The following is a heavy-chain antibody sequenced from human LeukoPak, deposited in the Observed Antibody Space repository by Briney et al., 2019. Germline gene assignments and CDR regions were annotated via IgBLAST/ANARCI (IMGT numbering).Heavy chain of an antibody. CDR2: IYYSGST. CDR3: ARQPRYYYYYMDV. CDR1: GDSISSSSYY. V-gene: IGHV4-39*07. J-gene: IGHJ6*03. Sequence: SKTLSLTCTVSGDSISSSSYYWGWIRQPPGKGLQWIGSIYYSGSTYYNPSLRRRVTISVDTSKTQFSLNVSSVTAADTAVYYCARQPRYYYYYMDVWGKGSTVTVSS.